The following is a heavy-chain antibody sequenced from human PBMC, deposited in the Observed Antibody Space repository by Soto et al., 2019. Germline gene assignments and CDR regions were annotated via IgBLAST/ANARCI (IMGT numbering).Heavy chain of an antibody. J-gene: IGHJ6*02. CDR2: ISYDGSNK. V-gene: IGHV3-30-3*01. Sequence: GSLRLSCAASGFTFSSYAMHWVRQAPGKGLEWVAVISYDGSNKYYADSVKGRFTISRDNSKNTLYLQMNSLRAEDTAVYYCARDRYGYYYYGMDVWGQGTTVTVS. CDR1: GFTFSSYA. CDR3: ARDRYGYYYYGMDV. D-gene: IGHD1-1*01.